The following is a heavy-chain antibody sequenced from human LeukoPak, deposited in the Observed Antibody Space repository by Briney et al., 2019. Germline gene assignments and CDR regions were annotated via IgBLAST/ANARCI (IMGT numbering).Heavy chain of an antibody. V-gene: IGHV4-39*07. CDR1: GGSISSSSYY. CDR2: IYYSGST. CDR3: ARSGIVVVPAASLRPNWFDP. J-gene: IGHJ5*02. Sequence: SETLSLICTVSGGSISSSSYYWGWIRQPPGKGLEWIGSIYYSGSTYYNPSLKSRVTISVDTSKNQFSLKLSSVTAADTAVYYCARSGIVVVPAASLRPNWFDPWGQGTLVTVSS. D-gene: IGHD2-2*01.